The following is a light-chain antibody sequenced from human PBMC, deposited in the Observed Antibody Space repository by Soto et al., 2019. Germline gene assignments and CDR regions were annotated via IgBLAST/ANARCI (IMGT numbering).Light chain of an antibody. CDR1: QSVSSSY. Sequence: EIVLTQSPGTLSLSPGERATLSCRSSQSVSSSYLAWYQQKPGQAPRRLIFGASFRATGIPDRFSGSGSGTDFTLTISRLEPEDVAAYYCQQYGSSPTTFGQGTKVDIK. CDR3: QQYGSSPTT. CDR2: GAS. J-gene: IGKJ1*01. V-gene: IGKV3-20*01.